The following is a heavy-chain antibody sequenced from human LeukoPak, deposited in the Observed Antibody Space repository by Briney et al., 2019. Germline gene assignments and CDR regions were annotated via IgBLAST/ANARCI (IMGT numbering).Heavy chain of an antibody. CDR2: INPSDGAT. CDR1: GYTFTMYY. CDR3: AREQRGGVSGSWGGLFASYYTYYYMDV. V-gene: IGHV1-46*01. Sequence: ASVKVSCKASGYTFTMYYIHWVRQAPGQGLEWMGMINPSDGATTYAQRFQGRVTMTRAMSTTTVYMDLRSLRSEDTAVYFCAREQRGGVSGSWGGLFASYYTYYYMDVWGRGTTVTVSS. J-gene: IGHJ6*03. D-gene: IGHD1-26*01.